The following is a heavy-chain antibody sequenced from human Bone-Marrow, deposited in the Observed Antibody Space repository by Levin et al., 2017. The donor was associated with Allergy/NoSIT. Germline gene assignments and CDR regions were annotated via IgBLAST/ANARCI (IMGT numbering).Heavy chain of an antibody. CDR2: ISSDGSKK. CDR3: AKERNYCSGVMCSSGLPLDD. D-gene: IGHD2-15*01. J-gene: IGHJ4*01. CDR1: GFTFSGFG. Sequence: PGGSLRLSCTASGFTFSGFGVHWVRQAPGKGLEWVALISSDGSKKFYADSVKGRFTISRDNSKNTLFLHLDGLTVEDTAVYFCAKERNYCSGVMCSSGLPLDDWGHGTLVSVSS. V-gene: IGHV3-30*18.